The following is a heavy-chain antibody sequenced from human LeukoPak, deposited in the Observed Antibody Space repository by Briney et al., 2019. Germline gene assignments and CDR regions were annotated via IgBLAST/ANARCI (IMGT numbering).Heavy chain of an antibody. J-gene: IGHJ4*02. D-gene: IGHD1-26*01. Sequence: GGSRQISCWGSGYHFATHWIGSVRQLPGKGLEWMGIIYPGDSDIRYSPSFQGQVTISADKSISTAYLQWSSLKGSDTAMYYCAIRYSGSYNDYWGQGTLVTVSS. V-gene: IGHV5-51*01. CDR2: IYPGDSDI. CDR1: GYHFATHW. CDR3: AIRYSGSYNDY.